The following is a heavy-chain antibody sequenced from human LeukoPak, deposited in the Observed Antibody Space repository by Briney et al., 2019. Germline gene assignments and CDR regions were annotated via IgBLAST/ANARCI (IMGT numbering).Heavy chain of an antibody. V-gene: IGHV1-18*01. CDR1: GYTFTSYG. D-gene: IGHD6-19*01. J-gene: IGHJ4*02. Sequence: ASVKVSCKASGYTFTSYGISWVRQAPGQGLEWMGWISGYNGNTNYAQKLQGRVTMNTDTPTSTDYMELRSMRSDDTAVYYCARDLKRGYSSGRYSWSTGSSNEYWGQGTLVTVSS. CDR2: ISGYNGNT. CDR3: ARDLKRGYSSGRYSWSTGSSNEY.